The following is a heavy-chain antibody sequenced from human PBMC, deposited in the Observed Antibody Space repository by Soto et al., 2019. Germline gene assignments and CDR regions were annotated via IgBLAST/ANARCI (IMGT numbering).Heavy chain of an antibody. Sequence: TGGSLRLSCIASGFTLSTYSMTWVRQAPGKGLEWLSYISKSSTTINYADSVKGRFTISRDNAKNSVYLEMSSLRDEDSAVYYCARDPPNFYYYGMDAWGQGTTVTVSS. J-gene: IGHJ6*02. CDR3: ARDPPNFYYYGMDA. V-gene: IGHV3-48*02. CDR2: ISKSSTTI. CDR1: GFTLSTYS.